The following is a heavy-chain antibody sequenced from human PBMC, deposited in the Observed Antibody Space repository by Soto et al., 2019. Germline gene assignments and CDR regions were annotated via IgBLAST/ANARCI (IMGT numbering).Heavy chain of an antibody. V-gene: IGHV3-30*09. CDR3: TADQVRD. Sequence: QVQLVESGGGVVQPGRSLRLSCASSGFIFSADAMYWVRQAPGKGLEWVAVISYDGSNKYYADSVKGRFAISRDNSKDTLDLQIDSLRAEDAAVYYCTADQVRDWGQGNLVNVSS. J-gene: IGHJ4*02. CDR2: ISYDGSNK. CDR1: GFIFSADA. D-gene: IGHD2-21*01.